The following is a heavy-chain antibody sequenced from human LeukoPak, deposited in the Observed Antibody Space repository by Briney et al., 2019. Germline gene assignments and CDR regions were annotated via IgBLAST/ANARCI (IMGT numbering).Heavy chain of an antibody. CDR1: GFTVSSNY. V-gene: IGHV3-66*01. CDR3: ARDVSHFDY. J-gene: IGHJ4*02. CDR2: IYSVGAT. Sequence: GGSLRLSCAASGFTVSSNYMSWVRQAPGKGLEWVSVIYSVGATYYADSVKGRFTISRDNSKNTLYLKMNSLRVEDTAIYYCARDVSHFDYWGQGTLVTVSS. D-gene: IGHD5/OR15-5a*01.